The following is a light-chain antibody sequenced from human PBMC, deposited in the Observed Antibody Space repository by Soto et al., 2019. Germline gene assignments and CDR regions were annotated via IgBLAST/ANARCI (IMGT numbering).Light chain of an antibody. CDR3: QQYDSYPYT. J-gene: IGKJ2*01. Sequence: DIQMTQSPSTLSASVGDRVTITCRASQSISTYLAWFQLKPGKAPGLLIYRASSLESGVPSRFSGSGSGTEFTVTISNLQPDDFANYYWQQYDSYPYTFGQGTKLEIK. V-gene: IGKV1-5*03. CDR2: RAS. CDR1: QSISTY.